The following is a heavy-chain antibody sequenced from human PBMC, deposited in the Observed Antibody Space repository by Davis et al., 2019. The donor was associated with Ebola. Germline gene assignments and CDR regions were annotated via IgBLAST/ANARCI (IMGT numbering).Heavy chain of an antibody. CDR1: GFTVSANY. J-gene: IGHJ4*02. Sequence: GESLKISCAVSGFTVSANYMTWVRQAPGKGLEWVSVIYSGGTTYYGESVKGRFTVSRDNSKNTLYLQANSLRAEDTAVYYCARGQGVTTRGYFHYWGQGTLVTVSS. CDR2: IYSGGTT. D-gene: IGHD4-17*01. V-gene: IGHV3-53*01. CDR3: ARGQGVTTRGYFHY.